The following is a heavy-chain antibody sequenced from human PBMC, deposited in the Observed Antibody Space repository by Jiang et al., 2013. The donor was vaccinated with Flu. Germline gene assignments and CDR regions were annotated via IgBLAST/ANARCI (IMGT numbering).Heavy chain of an antibody. CDR1: GYTFTSYY. J-gene: IGHJ6*02. V-gene: IGHV1-46*01. CDR2: INPSGGST. D-gene: IGHD3-16*02. CDR3: ARVMITFGGVIGPSYYGMDV. Sequence: EVKKPGASVKVSCKASGYTFTSYYMHWVRQAPGQGLEWMGIINPSGGSTSYAQKFQGRVTMTRDTSTSTVYMELSSLRSEDTAVYYCARVMITFGGVIGPSYYGMDVWGQGTTVTVSS.